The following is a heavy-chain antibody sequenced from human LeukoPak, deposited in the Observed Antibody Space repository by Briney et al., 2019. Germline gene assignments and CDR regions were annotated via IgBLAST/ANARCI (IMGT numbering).Heavy chain of an antibody. V-gene: IGHV4-30-4*01. CDR1: GGSVSGSNYY. CDR3: ARLTQGWVCSSTSCYSDV. CDR2: IYHSGYT. Sequence: SETLSLTCTVSGGSVSGSNYYWSWIRQPPGRGLEWIGYIYHSGYTYYNPSLNSRLAISVDTSKNQFSLKLTSVTVADTAVYYCARLTQGWVCSSTSCYSDVWGQGTTVTVSS. D-gene: IGHD2-2*02. J-gene: IGHJ6*02.